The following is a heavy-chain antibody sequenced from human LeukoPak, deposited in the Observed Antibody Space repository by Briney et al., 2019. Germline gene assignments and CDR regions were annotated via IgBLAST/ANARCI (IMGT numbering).Heavy chain of an antibody. CDR3: AKDGFDY. V-gene: IGHV3-30*18. CDR2: ISYDGSNK. CDR1: GFSFSSYG. Sequence: GRSLRLSCAASGFSFSSYGIHWVRQAPGKGLEWVALISYDGSNKYYADSVKGRFTISRENSENTLYLQMNSLRREDTAVYYCAKDGFDYWGQGTLVTVSS. J-gene: IGHJ4*02.